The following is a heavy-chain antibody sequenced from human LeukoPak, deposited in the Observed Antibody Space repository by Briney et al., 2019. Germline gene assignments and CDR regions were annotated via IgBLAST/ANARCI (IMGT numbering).Heavy chain of an antibody. CDR3: ATTSGWPVDAFDI. V-gene: IGHV4-34*01. CDR1: GGSFSGYY. J-gene: IGHJ3*02. CDR2: INHSGST. D-gene: IGHD6-19*01. Sequence: SETLSLTCAVYGGSFSGYYWSWIRQPPGKGLEWMGEINHSGSTHYNPSLKTRVTISVDTPKNQFSLKLSSVTAADTAVYYCATTSGWPVDAFDIWGQGTMVTVSS.